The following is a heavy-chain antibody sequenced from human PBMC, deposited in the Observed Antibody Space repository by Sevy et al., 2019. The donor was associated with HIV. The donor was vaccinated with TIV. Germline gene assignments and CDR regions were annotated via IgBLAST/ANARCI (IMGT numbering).Heavy chain of an antibody. CDR2: ISISGADK. D-gene: IGHD2-8*02. V-gene: IGHV3-23*01. Sequence: GGSLRLSCAASGFTLSSYAMSWVRQAPGKGLEWVSSISISGADKYYADSVKGRFTISRDNSQNGLYLQMNSLRAEDTALYYCAKALVETEDKNEFDPWGQGTLVTVSS. J-gene: IGHJ5*02. CDR3: AKALVETEDKNEFDP. CDR1: GFTLSSYA.